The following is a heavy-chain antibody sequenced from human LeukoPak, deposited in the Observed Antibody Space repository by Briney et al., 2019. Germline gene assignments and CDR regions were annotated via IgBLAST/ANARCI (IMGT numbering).Heavy chain of an antibody. CDR1: GGSISGGDYY. J-gene: IGHJ4*02. Sequence: PSQTLSLTCTVSGGSISGGDYYWSWIRQPPGKGLEWIGYIYYSGSTYYNPSLKSRVTISVDTSKNQFSLKLSSVTAADTAVYYCARFGYYYDSSGSYWGQGTLVTVSS. D-gene: IGHD3-22*01. CDR3: ARFGYYYDSSGSY. CDR2: IYYSGST. V-gene: IGHV4-30-4*01.